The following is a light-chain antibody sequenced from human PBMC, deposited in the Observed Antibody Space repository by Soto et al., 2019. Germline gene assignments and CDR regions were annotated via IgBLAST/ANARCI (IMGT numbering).Light chain of an antibody. J-gene: IGKJ1*01. CDR2: AAS. V-gene: IGKV1-8*01. CDR3: QQYYSYPPT. CDR1: QGSSSY. Sequence: AIRMTHSPSSLSASTGDRVTITCRASQGSSSYLAWYQQKPGKAPKLLIYAASTLQSGVPSRFSGSGSGTDFTLTISCLRSEDFATYYCQQYYSYPPTFGQGTKVDNK.